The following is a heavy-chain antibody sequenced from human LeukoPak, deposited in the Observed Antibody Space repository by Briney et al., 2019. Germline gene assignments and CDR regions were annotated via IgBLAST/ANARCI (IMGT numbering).Heavy chain of an antibody. V-gene: IGHV3-33*01. D-gene: IGHD3-22*01. CDR2: IWYDGSNK. CDR3: ARDRGYYDSSGYLPLGY. Sequence: PGGSLRLSCAASGFTFSSYGMPWVRQAPGKGLEWVAVIWYDGSNKYYADSVKGRFTISRDNSKNTLYLQMNSLRAEDTAVYYCARDRGYYDSSGYLPLGYWGQGTLVTVSS. J-gene: IGHJ4*02. CDR1: GFTFSSYG.